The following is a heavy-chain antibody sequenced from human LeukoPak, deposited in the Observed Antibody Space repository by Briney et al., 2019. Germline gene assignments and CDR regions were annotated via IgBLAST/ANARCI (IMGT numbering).Heavy chain of an antibody. Sequence: GGSLRLSCVASGFTFSRYEMNWVRQAPGKGLEWVSYISSTGSTIHYADSVKGRFTMSRDNAKKSLYLQMNSLRAEDTAVYYCARDAPEVDYWGQGTLVTVSS. CDR2: ISSTGSTI. J-gene: IGHJ4*02. CDR1: GFTFSRYE. V-gene: IGHV3-48*03. CDR3: ARDAPEVDY.